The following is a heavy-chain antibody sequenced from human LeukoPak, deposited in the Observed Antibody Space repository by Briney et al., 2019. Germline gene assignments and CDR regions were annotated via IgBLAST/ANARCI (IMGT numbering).Heavy chain of an antibody. CDR2: ISWDGVNT. D-gene: IGHD3-10*01. Sequence: GGSLRLSCAASGFTFDDFTMHWVRQPPGKGLEWVSLISWDGVNTYYSDSVKGRFRISRDNSKNSLYLQMNSLTTEDIAFYYCAKDGGEGAFDVWGQGTLVTVSS. CDR1: GFTFDDFT. V-gene: IGHV3-43*01. J-gene: IGHJ3*01. CDR3: AKDGGEGAFDV.